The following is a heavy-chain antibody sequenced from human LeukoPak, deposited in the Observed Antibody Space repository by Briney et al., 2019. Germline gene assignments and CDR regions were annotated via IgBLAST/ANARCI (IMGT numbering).Heavy chain of an antibody. V-gene: IGHV4-39*01. D-gene: IGHD3-22*01. CDR1: GGSISSYY. CDR2: IYYSGST. Sequence: SETLSLTCTVSGGSISSYYWGWIRQPPGKGLEWIGSIYYSGSTYYNPSLKSRVTISVDTSKNQFSLKLSSVTAADTAVYYCARHAGLTYYYDSSGYLWAFDIWGQGTMVTVSS. J-gene: IGHJ3*02. CDR3: ARHAGLTYYYDSSGYLWAFDI.